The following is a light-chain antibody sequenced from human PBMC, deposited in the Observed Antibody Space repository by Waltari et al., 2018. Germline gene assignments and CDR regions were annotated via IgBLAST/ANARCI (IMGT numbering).Light chain of an antibody. CDR2: DVS. Sequence: SALTQPASVSGSPGQSITISCTGTSSDVGGYNYVSWYQQNPGKAPKLMIYDVSNRPSGVSNPSSGSKSGNTASLTISGLQAEDEADYYCSSYISSSTLELFGGGTSLTIL. J-gene: IGLJ2*01. CDR1: SSDVGGYNY. V-gene: IGLV2-14*03. CDR3: SSYISSSTLEL.